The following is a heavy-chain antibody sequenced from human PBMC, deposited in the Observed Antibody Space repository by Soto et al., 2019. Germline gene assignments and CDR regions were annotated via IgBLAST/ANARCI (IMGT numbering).Heavy chain of an antibody. V-gene: IGHV4-59*01. J-gene: IGHJ5*02. CDR2: IYYSGST. CDR3: ARERRTPAQRNWFDP. Sequence: QVQLQESGPGLVKPSETLSLTCTVSGGSISSYYWSWIRQPPGKGLEWIGYIYYSGSTNYNPSLKSRVTISVDTSKNQFSLKLSSVTAADTAVYYCARERRTPAQRNWFDPWGQGTLVTVSS. CDR1: GGSISSYY. D-gene: IGHD1-7*01.